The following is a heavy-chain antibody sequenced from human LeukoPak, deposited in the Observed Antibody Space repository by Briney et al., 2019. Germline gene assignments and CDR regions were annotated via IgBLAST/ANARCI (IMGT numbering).Heavy chain of an antibody. V-gene: IGHV1-46*01. Sequence: ASVKVSCKASGYTFIGYYMHWVRQAPGQGLEWMGIINPSGGSTSYAQKFQGRVTMTRDTSTSTVYMELSSLRSEDTAVYYCARDRDLVGATMGTFDYWGQGTLVTVSS. CDR1: GYTFIGYY. D-gene: IGHD1-26*01. CDR2: INPSGGST. CDR3: ARDRDLVGATMGTFDY. J-gene: IGHJ4*02.